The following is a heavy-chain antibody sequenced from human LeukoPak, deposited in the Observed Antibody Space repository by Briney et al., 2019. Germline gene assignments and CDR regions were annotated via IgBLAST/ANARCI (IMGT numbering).Heavy chain of an antibody. CDR3: ARVRVDILTGYYYDY. CDR2: INSDGSST. CDR1: GFTFSSYW. V-gene: IGHV3-74*01. J-gene: IGHJ4*02. Sequence: GGSLRLSCAASGFTFSSYWMHWVRQDPGKGLVWVPRINSDGSSTSYADSVKGRFTISRDNAKNTLYLQMNSLRAEDTAVYYCARVRVDILTGYYYDYWGQGTLVTVSS. D-gene: IGHD3-9*01.